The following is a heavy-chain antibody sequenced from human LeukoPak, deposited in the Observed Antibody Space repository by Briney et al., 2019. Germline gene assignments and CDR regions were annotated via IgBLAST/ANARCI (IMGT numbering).Heavy chain of an antibody. Sequence: PSETLSLTCTVSGGSISSYYWSWIRQPPGKGLEWIGYIYYSGSTNYNPSLKSRVTISVDTSKNQFSLKLSSVTAADTAVYYCARRRITFGGVLYAFDIWGQGTMVTVSS. CDR1: GGSISSYY. CDR3: ARRRITFGGVLYAFDI. V-gene: IGHV4-59*12. J-gene: IGHJ3*02. CDR2: IYYSGST. D-gene: IGHD3-16*01.